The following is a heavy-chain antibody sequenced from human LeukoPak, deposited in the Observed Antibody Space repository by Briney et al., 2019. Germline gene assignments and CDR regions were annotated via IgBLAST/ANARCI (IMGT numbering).Heavy chain of an antibody. J-gene: IGHJ4*02. Sequence: PSETLSLTCTVSGGSISSYYWSWIRQPPGKGLEWIGYIYYSGSTNYNPSLKSRVTISVDTSKNQFSLKLSSVTAADTAVYYCARASSGWYRRFDYWGQGTLVTVSS. CDR2: IYYSGST. D-gene: IGHD6-19*01. V-gene: IGHV4-59*12. CDR3: ARASSGWYRRFDY. CDR1: GGSISSYY.